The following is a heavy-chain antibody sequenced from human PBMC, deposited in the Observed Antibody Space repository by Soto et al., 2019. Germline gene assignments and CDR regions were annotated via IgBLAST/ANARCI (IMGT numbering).Heavy chain of an antibody. Sequence: EVQLVESGGGLVQPGGSLRLSCAASGFTFSSNWMHWVRQAPGKGLLWVSRINTDGRSTSYADSVKGRFTISRDNSKNTLYLQMNRLRADDTAVYYCERDLPGGWGQGTMVTVSS. V-gene: IGHV3-74*01. CDR1: GFTFSSNW. CDR2: INTDGRST. CDR3: ERDLPGG. J-gene: IGHJ3*01.